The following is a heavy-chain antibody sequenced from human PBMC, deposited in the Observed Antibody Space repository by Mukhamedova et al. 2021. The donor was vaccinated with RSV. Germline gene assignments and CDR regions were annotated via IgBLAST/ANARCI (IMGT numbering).Heavy chain of an antibody. J-gene: IGHJ2*01. D-gene: IGHD2-2*01. Sequence: GRFTVSRDDSKSSLYLQMNSLETEDTAVYYCTRRVSTAGWYFDLWGRGTLVTVSS. CDR3: TRRVSTAGWYFDL. V-gene: IGHV3-72*01.